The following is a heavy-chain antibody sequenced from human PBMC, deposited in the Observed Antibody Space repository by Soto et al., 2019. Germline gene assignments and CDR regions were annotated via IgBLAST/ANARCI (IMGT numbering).Heavy chain of an antibody. CDR1: GYSFTSSW. D-gene: IGHD6-19*01. CDR3: ARLFDTSGWCDY. Sequence: GESLKISCKGSGYSFTSSWIAWVRQMPGKGLERMGIIYPGDSDTRYSPSFQGQVTISADRSITTTYLQWSSLKASDTAVYYCARLFDTSGWCDYWGQGTLVTVSS. V-gene: IGHV5-51*01. J-gene: IGHJ4*02. CDR2: IYPGDSDT.